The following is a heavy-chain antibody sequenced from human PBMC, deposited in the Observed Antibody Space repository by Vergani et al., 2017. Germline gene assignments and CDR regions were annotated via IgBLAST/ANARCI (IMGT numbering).Heavy chain of an antibody. J-gene: IGHJ6*03. D-gene: IGHD2-2*01. CDR3: ARGPYQLLLALDYYYYMDV. V-gene: IGHV1-69*12. CDR2: IIPIFGTA. CDR1: GGTFSSYA. Sequence: QVQLVQSGAEVKKPGSSVKVSCKASGGTFSSYAISWVRQAPGQGLEWMGGIIPIFGTANYAQKVQGRVTITADESTSTAYMELSSLRSEDTAVYYCARGPYQLLLALDYYYYMDVWGKGTTVTVSS.